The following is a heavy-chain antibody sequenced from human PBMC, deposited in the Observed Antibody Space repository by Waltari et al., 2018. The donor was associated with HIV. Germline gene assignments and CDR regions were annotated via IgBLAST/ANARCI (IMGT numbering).Heavy chain of an antibody. CDR1: GGSTRGFS. Sequence: QVQLRESGPGLVKPSQTLSPSCTVSGGSTRGFSYSWVRQAAGKGVGWIGRIYASGATDFSTSPKSRVTMSIDTTKNQISLKVRSVTAADTAVYYCARENWNYDRWSASRDHPLYYYYGMDVWGQGTTVTVSS. CDR3: ARENWNYDRWSASRDHPLYYYYGMDV. CDR2: IYASGAT. D-gene: IGHD3-3*01. V-gene: IGHV4-4*07. J-gene: IGHJ6*02.